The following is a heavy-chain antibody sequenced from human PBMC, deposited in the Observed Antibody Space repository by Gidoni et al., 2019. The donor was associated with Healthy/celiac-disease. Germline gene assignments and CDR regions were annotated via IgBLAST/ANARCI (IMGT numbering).Heavy chain of an antibody. CDR1: GGSLSGYY. V-gene: IGHV4-34*01. CDR3: ARGRRWFGEFLDP. Sequence: QVQLQQWGAGMLKPSETLSLTCAVYGGSLSGYYWSWIRQPPGKGLEWIGEIKHSGTTNYNPSLKSRVTISVDTSKNQFSLKLSSVTAADTAVYYCARGRRWFGEFLDPWGQGTLVTVSS. CDR2: IKHSGTT. D-gene: IGHD3-10*01. J-gene: IGHJ5*02.